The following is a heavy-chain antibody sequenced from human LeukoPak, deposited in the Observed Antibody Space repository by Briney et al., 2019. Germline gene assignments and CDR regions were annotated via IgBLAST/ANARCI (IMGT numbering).Heavy chain of an antibody. J-gene: IGHJ3*02. D-gene: IGHD6-19*01. Sequence: GGSLRLSCATSGFTFEDYAMHWVRQAPGKGLEWVSGMSWNSGSIGYADSVKGRFTISRDNAKNSLYLQMNSLRAEDTALYYCAKEKVAVAGHYDAFDIWGQGTMVTVSS. CDR2: MSWNSGSI. CDR1: GFTFEDYA. V-gene: IGHV3-9*01. CDR3: AKEKVAVAGHYDAFDI.